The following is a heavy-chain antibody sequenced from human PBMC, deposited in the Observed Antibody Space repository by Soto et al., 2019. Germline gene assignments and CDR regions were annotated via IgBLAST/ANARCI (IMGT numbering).Heavy chain of an antibody. CDR3: AGRPGSSPYYFDY. Sequence: GGSLRLSCATSGLSFRTPAMGWIRQAPGKGLEWFSGISAGGGSTYYGDAVKGRFTISTDNSKNMPSLQMSSLRAEDTALYYCAGRPGSSPYYFDYWGQGALVTVSS. V-gene: IGHV3-23*01. D-gene: IGHD3-10*01. CDR2: ISAGGGST. J-gene: IGHJ4*02. CDR1: GLSFRTPA.